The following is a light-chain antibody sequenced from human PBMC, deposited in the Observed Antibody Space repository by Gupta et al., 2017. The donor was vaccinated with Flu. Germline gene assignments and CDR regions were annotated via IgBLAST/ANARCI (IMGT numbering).Light chain of an antibody. Sequence: DIVMTQSPDSLAVSLGERATINCKSSQSVLYSSNNKNYLAWYQQKPGQPPKLLIYWASTRESGVPDRFSGSGSGTDFTLTISSLQAEDVAVYYCQQYVISPQTFGQGTKVEIK. J-gene: IGKJ1*01. CDR1: QSVLYSSNNKNY. CDR2: WAS. V-gene: IGKV4-1*01. CDR3: QQYVISPQT.